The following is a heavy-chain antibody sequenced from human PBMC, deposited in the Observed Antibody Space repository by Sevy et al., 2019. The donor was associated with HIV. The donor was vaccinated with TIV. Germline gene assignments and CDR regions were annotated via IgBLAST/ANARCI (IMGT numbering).Heavy chain of an antibody. CDR3: ARDPHAVPHWGSFDS. CDR2: ISKEGTNK. Sequence: GGSLRLSCEASGFTFTRYAFHWVRQAPGKELEWVAVISKEGTNKYYIDSVKGRFTISRDNSRNTLFLQMELLRAEDTAMYFCARDPHAVPHWGSFDSWGQGTLVTVSS. D-gene: IGHD3-16*01. CDR1: GFTFTRYA. V-gene: IGHV3-30-3*01. J-gene: IGHJ4*02.